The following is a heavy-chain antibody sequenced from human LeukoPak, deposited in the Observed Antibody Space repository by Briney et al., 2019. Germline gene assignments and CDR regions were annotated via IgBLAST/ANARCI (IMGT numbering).Heavy chain of an antibody. CDR3: AREIGGSSSPGDDAFDI. D-gene: IGHD6-13*01. CDR1: GFTFSNYN. V-gene: IGHV3-21*01. CDR2: ISSSSSYI. Sequence: GGSLRLSCAASGFTFSNYNMNWVRQAPGKGLEWVSSISSSSSYIYYADSVRGRFTISRDNTKNSLYLQMNSLRAEDTAVYYCAREIGGSSSPGDDAFDIWGQGTMVTVSS. J-gene: IGHJ3*02.